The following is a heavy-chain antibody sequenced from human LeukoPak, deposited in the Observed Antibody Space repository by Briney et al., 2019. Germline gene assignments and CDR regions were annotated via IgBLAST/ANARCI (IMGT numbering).Heavy chain of an antibody. CDR1: GFTVSSYV. J-gene: IGHJ4*02. CDR2: KSHDGSNA. Sequence: GGSLRLSCAASGFTVSSYVMHWVRQPPGKGLERVASKSHDGSNAYFADSVRGRFSISSDNSKNTLYVQMNSLRVEDTAVYYCARGRDGYNRHSDYWGQGTLVTVSS. D-gene: IGHD5-24*01. CDR3: ARGRDGYNRHSDY. V-gene: IGHV3-30*04.